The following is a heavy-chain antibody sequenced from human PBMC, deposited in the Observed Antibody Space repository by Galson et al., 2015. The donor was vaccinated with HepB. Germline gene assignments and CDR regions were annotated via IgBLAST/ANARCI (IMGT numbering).Heavy chain of an antibody. CDR3: ARDAAGGDYDDEDFSPHFDS. CDR1: GGTFTNSQ. Sequence: SVKVSCKVSGGTFTNSQINWVRQAPGQGLEWMGVIVPMFGTTNYAQKFLGRVTITADGSSNTVHMELNSLKFEDTAAYFCARDAAGGDYDDEDFSPHFDSWGQGTLVTVSS. CDR2: IVPMFGTT. J-gene: IGHJ4*02. D-gene: IGHD4-17*01. V-gene: IGHV1-69*13.